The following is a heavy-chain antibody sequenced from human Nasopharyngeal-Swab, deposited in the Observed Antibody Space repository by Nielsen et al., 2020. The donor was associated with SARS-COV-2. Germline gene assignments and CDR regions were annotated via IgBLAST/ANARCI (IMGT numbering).Heavy chain of an antibody. Sequence: ETLSLTCAVYGGSFSSYYWGWIRQPPGKGLEWIAETNQSGSANYNPSLRSRVTISVDTSKNQFSLRLTSVTAADTAIYYCARGLSGIVPSPILGLGPYYSYYYMDVWGKGTTVTVSS. V-gene: IGHV4-34*01. CDR2: TNQSGSA. CDR1: GGSFSSYY. J-gene: IGHJ6*03. CDR3: ARGLSGIVPSPILGLGPYYSYYYMDV. D-gene: IGHD2-2*01.